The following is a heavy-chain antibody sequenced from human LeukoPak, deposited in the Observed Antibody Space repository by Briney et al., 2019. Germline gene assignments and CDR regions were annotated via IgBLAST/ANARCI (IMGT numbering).Heavy chain of an antibody. Sequence: SETLSLTCTVSGGSISSGGYYWSWIRQHPGKGLEWIGYIYYSGSTYYNPSLKSRVTISVDTSKNQFSLKLSSVTAADTAVYYCARDLGLWFGELLFPGAFDIWGQGTMVTVSS. V-gene: IGHV4-31*03. CDR3: ARDLGLWFGELLFPGAFDI. D-gene: IGHD3-10*01. CDR1: GGSISSGGYY. J-gene: IGHJ3*02. CDR2: IYYSGST.